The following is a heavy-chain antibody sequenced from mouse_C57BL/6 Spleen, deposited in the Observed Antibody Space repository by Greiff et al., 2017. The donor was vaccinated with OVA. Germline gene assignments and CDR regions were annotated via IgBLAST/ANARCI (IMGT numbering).Heavy chain of an antibody. D-gene: IGHD1-1*01. CDR3: ARPGFITTVVAHFDV. CDR1: GFTFSDYG. V-gene: IGHV5-17*01. CDR2: ISSGSSTI. J-gene: IGHJ1*03. Sequence: EVQVVESGGGLVKPGGSLKLSCAASGFTFSDYGMHWVRQAPEKGLEWVAYISSGSSTIYYADTVKGRFTISRDNAKNTLFLQMTSLRSEDTAMYYCARPGFITTVVAHFDVWGTGTTVTVSS.